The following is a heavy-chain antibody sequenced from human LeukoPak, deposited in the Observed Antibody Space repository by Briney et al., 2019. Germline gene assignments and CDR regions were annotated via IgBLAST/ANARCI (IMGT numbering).Heavy chain of an antibody. D-gene: IGHD1-14*01. J-gene: IGHJ4*02. CDR3: VRQPDSARYGFDY. CDR2: IGSAGDT. CDR1: GFTFSNND. V-gene: IGHV3-13*01. Sequence: PEGSLRLSCVVSGFTFSNNDMHWVRQTTGKGLEWVSAIGSAGDTYYAGSVKGRFTISRENAKQSLYLQMNSLRAEDTAVYYCVRQPDSARYGFDYWGQGTQVTVSS.